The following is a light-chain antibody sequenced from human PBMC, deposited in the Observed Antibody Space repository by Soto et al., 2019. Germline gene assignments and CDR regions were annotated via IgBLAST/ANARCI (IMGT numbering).Light chain of an antibody. V-gene: IGKV3-15*01. CDR3: QQYNNWPPWT. J-gene: IGKJ1*01. CDR1: QTVSSN. Sequence: EIVLTQSPDTLSLSPGERATLSCRASQTVSSNYLAWYQQKPGQAPRLLIYGASTRATGIPARFSGSGSGTEFTLTISSLQSEDFAVYYCQQYNNWPPWTFGQGTKVDIK. CDR2: GAS.